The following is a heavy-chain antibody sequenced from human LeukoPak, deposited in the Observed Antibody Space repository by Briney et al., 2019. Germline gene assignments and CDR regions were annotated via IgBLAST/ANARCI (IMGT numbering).Heavy chain of an antibody. CDR2: IYPRDGST. V-gene: IGHV1-46*01. CDR1: GYTFTGYY. J-gene: IGHJ4*02. CDR3: ARDQEGFDY. Sequence: ASVKVSCKASGYTFTGYYIHWVRQAPGQGLEWMGMIYPRDGSTSYAQKFQGRVTVTRDTSTSTVHMELSGLRSEDTAVYYCARDQEGFDYWGQGTLVTVSS.